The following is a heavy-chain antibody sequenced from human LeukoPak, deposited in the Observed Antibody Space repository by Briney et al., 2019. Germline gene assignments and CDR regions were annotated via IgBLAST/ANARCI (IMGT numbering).Heavy chain of an antibody. J-gene: IGHJ6*03. V-gene: IGHV3-23*01. CDR2: ISGSGGST. CDR3: AKGGYYYYMDV. Sequence: TGGSLRLSCAASGFTFSSYGMSWVRQAPGKGLEWVSAISGSGGSTYYADSVKGRFTISRDDSENTLYLQMNSLRAEDTAVYYCAKGGYYYYMDVWGKGTTVTVSS. D-gene: IGHD1-26*01. CDR1: GFTFSSYG.